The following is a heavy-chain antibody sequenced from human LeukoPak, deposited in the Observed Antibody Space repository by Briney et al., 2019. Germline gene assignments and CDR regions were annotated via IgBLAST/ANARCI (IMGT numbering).Heavy chain of an antibody. CDR3: AKGGIVATMLGWFDP. D-gene: IGHD5-12*01. J-gene: IGHJ5*02. Sequence: GGYLRLSCAASGFPFSTSWMHWVRQAPGKGLVWVSRINSDGSRTTYADSVKGRITISRDNAKNTLYLQMNSLRAEDAAVYYCAKGGIVATMLGWFDPWGQGTLVTVSS. V-gene: IGHV3-74*01. CDR2: INSDGSRT. CDR1: GFPFSTSW.